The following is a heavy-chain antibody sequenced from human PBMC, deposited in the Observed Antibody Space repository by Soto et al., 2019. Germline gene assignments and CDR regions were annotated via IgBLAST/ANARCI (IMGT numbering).Heavy chain of an antibody. CDR1: GGTFSSYT. D-gene: IGHD2-2*01. Sequence: ASVKVSCKASGGTFSSYTISWVRQAPGQGLEWMGRIIPILGIANYAQKFQGRVTITADKSTSTAYMELSSLRSEDTAVYYCARDRDWRGYCSSTSCSPGQTPKYYMDVWGKGTTVTVSS. J-gene: IGHJ6*03. V-gene: IGHV1-69*04. CDR3: ARDRDWRGYCSSTSCSPGQTPKYYMDV. CDR2: IIPILGIA.